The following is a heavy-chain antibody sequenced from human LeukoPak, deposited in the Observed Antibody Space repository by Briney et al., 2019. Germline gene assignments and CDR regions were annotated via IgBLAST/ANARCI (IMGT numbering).Heavy chain of an antibody. Sequence: GGSLRLSCAASGFTFSSHGMHWVRQAPGKGLEWVAFIRYDGSNQYYADSVKGRFTISRDNSKNTLYLQMNSLRAEDTAVYYCAREGTGIAVAGTPFHFDYWGQGTLVTVSS. J-gene: IGHJ4*02. CDR2: IRYDGSNQ. CDR1: GFTFSSHG. V-gene: IGHV3-30*02. CDR3: AREGTGIAVAGTPFHFDY. D-gene: IGHD6-19*01.